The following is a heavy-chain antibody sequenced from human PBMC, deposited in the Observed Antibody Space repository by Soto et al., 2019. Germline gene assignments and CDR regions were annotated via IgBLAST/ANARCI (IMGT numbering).Heavy chain of an antibody. V-gene: IGHV1-69*12. Sequence: QVQLEQSGAEVKKPGSSVKVSCKASGGTFRNSAFSWVRQAPGQGLEWMGGIMPIFRTPDYAQKFQGRVTIPADESTSTTDMELSGLGSDDTAVYYCARDNDRPQLGGNYYYILDVWGHGTAVTVSS. CDR3: ARDNDRPQLGGNYYYILDV. CDR2: IMPIFRTP. D-gene: IGHD1-1*01. J-gene: IGHJ6*02. CDR1: GGTFRNSA.